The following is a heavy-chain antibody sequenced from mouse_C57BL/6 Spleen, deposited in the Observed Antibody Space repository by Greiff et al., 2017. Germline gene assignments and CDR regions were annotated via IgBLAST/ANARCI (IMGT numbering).Heavy chain of an antibody. V-gene: IGHV5-4*01. CDR1: GFTFSSYA. CDR3: ARDSALFDY. CDR2: ISDGGSYT. D-gene: IGHD6-1*01. Sequence: EVKVVESGGGLVKPGGSLKLSCAASGFTFSSYAMSWVRQTPEKRLEWVATISDGGSYTYYPDNVKGRFTISRDNAKNNLYLQMSHLKSEDTAMYYCARDSALFDYWGQGTTRTVSS. J-gene: IGHJ2*01.